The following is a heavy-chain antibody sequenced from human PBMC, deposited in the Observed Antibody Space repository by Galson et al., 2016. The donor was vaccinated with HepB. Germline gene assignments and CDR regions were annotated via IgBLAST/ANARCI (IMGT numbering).Heavy chain of an antibody. CDR1: AFTFTNYG. CDR2: ISGSGDKT. V-gene: IGHV3-23*01. J-gene: IGHJ3*02. CDR3: ARGRTTSCNSAFDI. D-gene: IGHD2-2*02. Sequence: SLRLSCAASAFTFTNYGMTWVRQAPGKGLEWVSAISGSGDKTYYADSMRGRFTISRDNSKSTLYLQVNSLRVEDTAIYYCARGRTTSCNSAFDIWGQGTMVTVSS.